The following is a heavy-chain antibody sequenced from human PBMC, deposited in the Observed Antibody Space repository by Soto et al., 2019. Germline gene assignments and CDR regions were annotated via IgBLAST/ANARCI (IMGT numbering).Heavy chain of an antibody. Sequence: SETLSLTCTVSGDSISNNYWSWIRQPPGKGLEWIGYIYNIGSTNYNPSLKGRATMSVDTSKNQFSLTLRSVTAADRAVYFCSGGDSWHLVDYWGQGTLVTVSS. D-gene: IGHD6-6*01. J-gene: IGHJ4*01. CDR3: SGGDSWHLVDY. V-gene: IGHV4-59*01. CDR2: IYNIGST. CDR1: GDSISNNY.